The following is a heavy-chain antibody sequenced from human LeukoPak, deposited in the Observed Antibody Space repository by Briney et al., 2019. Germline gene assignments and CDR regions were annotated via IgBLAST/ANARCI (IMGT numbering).Heavy chain of an antibody. D-gene: IGHD1-7*01. V-gene: IGHV3-23*01. CDR2: ISGSGGST. CDR1: GFTFSSYA. J-gene: IGHJ4*02. CDR3: AKRGTELELAD. Sequence: GGSLRHSCAASGFTFSSYAMSWVRQAPGKGLEWVSAISGSGGSTYYADSVKGRFTISRDNSKNTLYLRMTSLRAEDTAVYYCAKRGTELELADWGQGTLVTVSS.